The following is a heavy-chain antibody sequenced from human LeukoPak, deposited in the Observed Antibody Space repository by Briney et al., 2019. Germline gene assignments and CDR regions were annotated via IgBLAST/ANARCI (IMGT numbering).Heavy chain of an antibody. CDR2: ISSSGSTI. D-gene: IGHD5-18*01. CDR1: GFTFSSFE. Sequence: AGGSLRLSCAASGFTFSSFEMNWVRQAPGKGLEWVSYISSSGSTINYADSVKSRFTISRDNAKNSLYLQMDSLRGEDTAVYYCARVGYSYGYYYYGMDVWGQGTTVTVSS. J-gene: IGHJ6*02. V-gene: IGHV3-48*03. CDR3: ARVGYSYGYYYYGMDV.